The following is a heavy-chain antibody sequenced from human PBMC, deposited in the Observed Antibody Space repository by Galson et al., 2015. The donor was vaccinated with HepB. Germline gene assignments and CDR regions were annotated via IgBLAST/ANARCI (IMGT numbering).Heavy chain of an antibody. CDR3: ARMVRTGPLSSDAFDI. J-gene: IGHJ3*02. D-gene: IGHD3-10*01. Sequence: SVKVSCKASGYTFTSYAMHWVRQAPGQRLEWMGWINAGNGNTKYSQKFQGRVTITRDTSASTACRELSSLRSEDTAVYYCARMVRTGPLSSDAFDIWGQGTMVTVSS. V-gene: IGHV1-3*01. CDR2: INAGNGNT. CDR1: GYTFTSYA.